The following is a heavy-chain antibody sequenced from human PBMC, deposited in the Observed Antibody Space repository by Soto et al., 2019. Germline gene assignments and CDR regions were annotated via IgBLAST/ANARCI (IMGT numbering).Heavy chain of an antibody. CDR1: GFTFSSYA. CDR2: ISYDGSNK. J-gene: IGHJ6*02. D-gene: IGHD3-10*01. CDR3: ARDSGWFGELLYGYGMDV. Sequence: GGSLRLSCAASGFTFSSYAMHWVRQAPGKGLEWVAVISYDGSNKYYADSVKGRFTISRDNSKNTLYLQMNSLRAEDTAVYYWARDSGWFGELLYGYGMDVWGQGTTVTVSS. V-gene: IGHV3-30-3*01.